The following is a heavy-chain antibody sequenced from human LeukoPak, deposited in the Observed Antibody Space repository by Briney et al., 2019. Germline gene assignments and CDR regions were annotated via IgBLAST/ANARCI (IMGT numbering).Heavy chain of an antibody. CDR1: GYTFTGYY. V-gene: IGHV1-8*02. D-gene: IGHD3-22*01. CDR2: MNPNSGNT. J-gene: IGHJ4*02. CDR3: ARVNYDSSGYTL. Sequence: ASVKVSCKASGYTFTGYYMHWVRQATGQGLEWMGWMNPNSGNTGYAQKFQGRVTMTRNTSISTAYMELSSLRSEDTAVYYCARVNYDSSGYTLWGQGTLVTVSS.